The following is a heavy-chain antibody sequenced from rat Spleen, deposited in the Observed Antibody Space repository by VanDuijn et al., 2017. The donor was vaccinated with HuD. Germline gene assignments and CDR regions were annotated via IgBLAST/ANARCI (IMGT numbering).Heavy chain of an antibody. V-gene: IGHV5-7*01. CDR1: GFTFSNYD. D-gene: IGHD1-7*01. J-gene: IGHJ3*01. CDR2: INFDGSGT. CDR3: ARPSYGYPFAY. Sequence: EVQLVESGGGLVQPGRSMKLSCAASGFTFSNYDMAWVRQAPTKGLEWVASINFDGSGTYYRDSVKGRFTISRANGKSTLYLQMDSLRSEDTATYYCARPSYGYPFAYWGQGTLVAVSS.